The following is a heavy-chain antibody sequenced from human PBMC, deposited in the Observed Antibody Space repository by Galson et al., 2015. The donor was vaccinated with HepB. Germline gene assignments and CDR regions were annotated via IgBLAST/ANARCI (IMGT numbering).Heavy chain of an antibody. V-gene: IGHV1-18*04. J-gene: IGHJ4*02. Sequence: SVKVSCKASGYTFTSYGISWVRQAPGQGLEWMGWIGAHNGNTNYAQKLQGRVTMTTDTSTSTAYMELRSLRSDDTAVYYCARGGSRGYCSSTSCYTYWGQGTLVTVSS. CDR1: GYTFTSYG. CDR2: IGAHNGNT. D-gene: IGHD2-2*02. CDR3: ARGGSRGYCSSTSCYTY.